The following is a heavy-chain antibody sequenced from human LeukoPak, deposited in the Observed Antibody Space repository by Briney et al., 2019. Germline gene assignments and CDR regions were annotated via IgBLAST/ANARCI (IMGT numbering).Heavy chain of an antibody. CDR1: GGSISSGGYY. D-gene: IGHD3-10*01. V-gene: IGHV4-31*03. CDR2: IYYSGST. J-gene: IGHJ4*02. Sequence: SQTLSLTCTVSGGSISSGGYYWSWIRQHPGKGLEWIGYIYYSGSTYYNPSLKSRVTISVDTSKNQFSLKLSSVTAADTAVYYCATSGLWFGVFDYWGQGALVTVSS. CDR3: ATSGLWFGVFDY.